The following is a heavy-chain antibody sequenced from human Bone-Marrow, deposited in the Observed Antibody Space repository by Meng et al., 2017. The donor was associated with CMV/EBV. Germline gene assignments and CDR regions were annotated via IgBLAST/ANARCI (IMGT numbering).Heavy chain of an antibody. D-gene: IGHD3-3*01. CDR2: ISWNSGSI. CDR1: GFTFDDYA. V-gene: IGHV3-9*01. CDR3: ARMYYDFWSGSREFDY. Sequence: GGSLRLSCAASGFTFDDYAMHWVRQAPGKGLEWVSGISWNSGSIGYVDSVKGRFTISRDNAKNSLYLQMNSLRAEDTAVYYCARMYYDFWSGSREFDYWGQGTLVTVSS. J-gene: IGHJ4*02.